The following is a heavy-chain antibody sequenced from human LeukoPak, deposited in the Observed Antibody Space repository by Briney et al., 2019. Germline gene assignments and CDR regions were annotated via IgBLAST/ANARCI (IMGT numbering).Heavy chain of an antibody. CDR1: GFTFSSYA. Sequence: PGRSLRLSCAASGFTFSSYAMHWVRQAPGKGLEWVAVISYDGSNKYYADSVKGRFTISRDNSKNTLYLQMNSLRAEDTAVYYCARDRSSNSGWYKDYWGQGTLVTVSS. J-gene: IGHJ4*02. CDR3: ARDRSSNSGWYKDY. V-gene: IGHV3-30-3*01. CDR2: ISYDGSNK. D-gene: IGHD6-19*01.